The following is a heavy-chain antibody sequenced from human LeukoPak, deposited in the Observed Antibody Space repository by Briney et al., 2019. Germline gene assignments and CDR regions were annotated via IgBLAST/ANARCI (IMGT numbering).Heavy chain of an antibody. CDR1: GGSISSGGYY. CDR3: ARVVAKYYFDY. Sequence: PSETLSLTCTVSGGSISSGGYYWSWIRQHPGKGLEWIGYIYYSGSTYYNPSLKSRVTISVDTSKNQFSLKLSSVTAADTAVCYCARVVAKYYFDYWGQGTLVTVSS. V-gene: IGHV4-31*03. J-gene: IGHJ4*02. CDR2: IYYSGST.